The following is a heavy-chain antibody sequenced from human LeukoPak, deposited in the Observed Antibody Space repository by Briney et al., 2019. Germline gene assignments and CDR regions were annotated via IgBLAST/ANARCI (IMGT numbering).Heavy chain of an antibody. D-gene: IGHD2-2*01. CDR3: ARGRVQQKITKDIVVVPAAISGMASPMDV. V-gene: IGHV1-24*01. J-gene: IGHJ6*03. Sequence: ASVKVSCKVSGYTLTEFSMHWVRQAPGKGLEWMGGFDPEDGETIYAQELQGRVTMTKDTSTDTAYMELSGLRSEDTAVYYCARGRVQQKITKDIVVVPAAISGMASPMDVWGKGTTVTISS. CDR2: FDPEDGET. CDR1: GYTLTEFS.